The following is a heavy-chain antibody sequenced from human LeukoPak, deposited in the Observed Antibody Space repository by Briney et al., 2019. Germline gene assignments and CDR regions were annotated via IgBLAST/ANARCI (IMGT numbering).Heavy chain of an antibody. V-gene: IGHV3-20*04. D-gene: IGHD6-13*01. Sequence: GGSLRLSCAASGFTFSNAWMSWVRQAPGKCLEWVSGINWNSDSIGYADSVKGRFTTSRDNAKNTLYLQMNSLRAEDTAVYYCARGRYLTTSGGAAAGFLDYWGQGSLVTVST. CDR1: GFTFSNAW. CDR2: INWNSDSI. CDR3: ARGRYLTTSGGAAAGFLDY. J-gene: IGHJ4*02.